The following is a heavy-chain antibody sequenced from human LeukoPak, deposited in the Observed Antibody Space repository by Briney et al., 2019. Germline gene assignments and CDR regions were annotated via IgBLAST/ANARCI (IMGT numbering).Heavy chain of an antibody. CDR1: GFTFSSYG. V-gene: IGHV3-30*18. CDR2: IKYDGSNK. D-gene: IGHD3-10*01. J-gene: IGHJ4*02. Sequence: PGGSLRLSCAASGFTFSSYGMHWVRQAPGKGLEWVAVIKYDGSNKYYADSVKDRFTISRDNSKNTLYLQMNSLRAEDTAVYYCAKDRYYGSGSYYPDYWGQGTLVTVSS. CDR3: AKDRYYGSGSYYPDY.